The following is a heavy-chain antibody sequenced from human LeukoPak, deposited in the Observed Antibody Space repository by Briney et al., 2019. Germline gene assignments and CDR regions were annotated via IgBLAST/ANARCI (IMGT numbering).Heavy chain of an antibody. J-gene: IGHJ6*03. CDR1: GGSISSGGYS. CDR2: LYYSGST. Sequence: TLSLTCAVSGGSISSGGYSWNWIRQPPGKGLEWIGYLYYSGSTYYNPSLESRVLISVDTSKNQFSLKLSSVTAADTAVYYCARDASPDYYYYYMDVWGKGTTVTISS. V-gene: IGHV4-30-4*07. CDR3: ARDASPDYYYYYMDV.